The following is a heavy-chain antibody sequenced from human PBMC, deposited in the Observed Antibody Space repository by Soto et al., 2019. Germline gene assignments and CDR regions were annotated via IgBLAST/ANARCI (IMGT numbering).Heavy chain of an antibody. CDR1: GFTFSSYA. Sequence: GGSLRLSCAASGFTFSSYAMSWVRQAPGKGLEWVSAISGSGGSTYYADSVKGRFTISRDNSKNTLYLQMNSLRAEDTAVYYCARGRTVVKDYYYYGMDVWGQGTTVTVSS. CDR3: ARGRTVVKDYYYYGMDV. J-gene: IGHJ6*02. CDR2: ISGSGGST. V-gene: IGHV3-23*01. D-gene: IGHD2-21*01.